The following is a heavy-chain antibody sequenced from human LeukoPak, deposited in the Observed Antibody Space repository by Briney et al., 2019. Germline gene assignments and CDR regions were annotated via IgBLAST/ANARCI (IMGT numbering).Heavy chain of an antibody. CDR2: ISYDGSNK. D-gene: IGHD6-13*01. V-gene: IGHV3-30*18. J-gene: IGHJ6*02. CDR3: AKAPLSLGSSSFHYYGMDV. Sequence: PGKSLRLSCAASGFTFNNYGMHWVRQAPGKGLEWVAVISYDGSNKYYADSVKGRFTISRDNSKNTLYLQMNSLRAEDTAVYYCAKAPLSLGSSSFHYYGMDVWGQGTTVTVSS. CDR1: GFTFNNYG.